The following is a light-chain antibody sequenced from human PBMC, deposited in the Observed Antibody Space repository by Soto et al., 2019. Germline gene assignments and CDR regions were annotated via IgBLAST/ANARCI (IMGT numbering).Light chain of an antibody. V-gene: IGKV1-39*01. J-gene: IGKJ1*01. Sequence: DIQMTQSPSSLSASLGDRVTITCRASQSISSYVNWYQQKLGKAPKLLIYAASSLQSGVPSRFSGSGTGTEFTVTISSLQPEDFATYYCQQSYSTRWTFGQGTKVEIK. CDR3: QQSYSTRWT. CDR2: AAS. CDR1: QSISSY.